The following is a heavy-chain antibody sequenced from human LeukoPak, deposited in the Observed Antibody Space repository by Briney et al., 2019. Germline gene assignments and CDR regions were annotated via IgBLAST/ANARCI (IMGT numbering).Heavy chain of an antibody. J-gene: IGHJ4*02. V-gene: IGHV4-39*01. CDR2: IYHSGNT. D-gene: IGHD6-13*01. CDR1: VGSINSGTYY. CDR3: ARLPSGTFDY. Sequence: SQTLSLTCTVSVGSINSGTYYWGWVRQPPGKGRGWIWTIYHSGNTYHNPSLKSRFTISIDTSKNQFSLKLSSVTAADTAVYYCARLPSGTFDYWGQGTLVTVSS.